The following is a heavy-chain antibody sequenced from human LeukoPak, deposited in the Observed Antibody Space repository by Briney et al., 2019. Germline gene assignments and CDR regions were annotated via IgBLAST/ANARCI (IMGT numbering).Heavy chain of an antibody. V-gene: IGHV4-39*01. CDR1: GGFISSSSYY. J-gene: IGHJ2*01. CDR3: ARYVAARPKRYFDL. CDR2: IYYSGST. D-gene: IGHD6-6*01. Sequence: SETLSLTCTVSGGFISSSSYYWGWIRQPPGKGLEWIGSIYYSGSTYYNPSLKSRVTISVDTSKNQFSLKLSSVTAADAAVYYCARYVAARPKRYFDLWGRGTLVTVSS.